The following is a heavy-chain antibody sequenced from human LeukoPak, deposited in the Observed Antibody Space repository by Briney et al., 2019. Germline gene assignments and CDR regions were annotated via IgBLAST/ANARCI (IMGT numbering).Heavy chain of an antibody. CDR2: IYSGGST. Sequence: GGSLRLSCAASGFTVSSNYMSWVRQAPGKGLEWVSVIYSGGSTYYADSVKGRFTISRDNSKNTLYLQMNSLRAEDTAVYYCARPPYVFWGVYYTRLVFDIGAQGKRVPVS. V-gene: IGHV3-66*02. D-gene: IGHD3-3*01. J-gene: IGHJ3*02. CDR3: ARPPYVFWGVYYTRLVFDI. CDR1: GFTVSSNY.